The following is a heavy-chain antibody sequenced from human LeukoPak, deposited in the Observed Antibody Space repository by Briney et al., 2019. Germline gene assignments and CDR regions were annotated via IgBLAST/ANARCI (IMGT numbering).Heavy chain of an antibody. CDR2: ISSSSSYI. CDR3: ARDDVDIVATIPFDY. CDR1: GFTFSSYS. J-gene: IGHJ4*02. Sequence: GGSLRLSCAASGFTFSSYSMNWVRQAPGKGLEWVSSISSSSSYIYYADSVKGRFTISRDNAKNSLYLQMNSLRAEDTAVYYCARDDVDIVATIPFDYWGQGTLVTVSS. V-gene: IGHV3-21*01. D-gene: IGHD5-12*01.